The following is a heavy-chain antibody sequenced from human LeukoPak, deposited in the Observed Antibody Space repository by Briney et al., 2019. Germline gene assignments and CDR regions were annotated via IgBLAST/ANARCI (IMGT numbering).Heavy chain of an antibody. D-gene: IGHD4-17*01. J-gene: IGHJ4*02. V-gene: IGHV3-23*01. CDR1: GFTFSSYA. CDR3: AKGRGTTVTSAANY. CDR2: ISGTNDNT. Sequence: GGSLRLSCAASGFTFSSYAMSWVRQAPGKGLEWVSSISGTNDNTYYADSVKDRFTISRDNSKNTLSLQMNSLRAEDTAVYYCAKGRGTTVTSAANYWGQGALVTVSS.